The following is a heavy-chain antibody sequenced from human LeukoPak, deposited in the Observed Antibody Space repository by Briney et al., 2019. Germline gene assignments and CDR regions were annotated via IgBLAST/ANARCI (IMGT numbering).Heavy chain of an antibody. CDR1: GGSISSGSYY. CDR3: ARVLRGYSYGYDY. J-gene: IGHJ4*02. D-gene: IGHD5-18*01. Sequence: SETLSLTCTVSGGSISSGSYYWSWNRQPAGKGLEWIVRIYTSGSTNYNPSLKSRVTISVDTSKNQFSLRLSSVTAADTAVYYCARVLRGYSYGYDYWGQGTLVTVSS. CDR2: IYTSGST. V-gene: IGHV4-61*02.